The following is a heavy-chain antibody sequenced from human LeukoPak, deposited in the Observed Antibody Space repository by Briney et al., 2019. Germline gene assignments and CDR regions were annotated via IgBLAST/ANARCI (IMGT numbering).Heavy chain of an antibody. CDR3: ARGPSSSSWYIGGPLDY. D-gene: IGHD6-13*01. V-gene: IGHV3-53*01. Sequence: PGRSLRLSCAASGFTVSSNYMSWVRQAPGKGLEWVSVIYSGGSTYYADSVKGRFTISRDNSKNTLYLQMNSLRAEDTAVYYCARGPSSSSWYIGGPLDYWGQGTLVTVSS. CDR2: IYSGGST. J-gene: IGHJ4*02. CDR1: GFTVSSNY.